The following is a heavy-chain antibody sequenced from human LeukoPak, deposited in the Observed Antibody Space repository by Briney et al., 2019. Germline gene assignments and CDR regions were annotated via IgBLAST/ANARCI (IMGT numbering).Heavy chain of an antibody. CDR3: ARAKSRYFDDY. CDR2: ISSSSSTI. D-gene: IGHD3-9*01. Sequence: GGSLRLSCAASGFTFSSYSMNWVRQAPGKGLEWVSYISSSSSTIYYADSVKGRFTISGDNAKNSLYLQMNSLRAEDTAVYYCARAKSRYFDDYWGQGTLVTVSS. CDR1: GFTFSSYS. V-gene: IGHV3-48*04. J-gene: IGHJ4*02.